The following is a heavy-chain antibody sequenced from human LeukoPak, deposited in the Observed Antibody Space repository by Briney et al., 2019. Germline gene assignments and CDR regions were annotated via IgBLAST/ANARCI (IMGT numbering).Heavy chain of an antibody. J-gene: IGHJ4*02. CDR3: ANLGIQLRLRFFDY. V-gene: IGHV3-74*01. CDR1: EFTLKDYW. Sequence: PGGSLRLSCEASEFTLKDYWMHWVRQGPGKGLVWVSRINSDGSSASYADSVKGRFTISRDNAKNTLYLQMNSLRAEDTAVYYCANLGIQLRLRFFDYWGQGTLVTVSS. CDR2: INSDGSSA. D-gene: IGHD5-18*01.